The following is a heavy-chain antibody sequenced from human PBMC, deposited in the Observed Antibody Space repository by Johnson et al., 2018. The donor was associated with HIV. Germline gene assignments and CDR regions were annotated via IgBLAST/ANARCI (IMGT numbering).Heavy chain of an antibody. J-gene: IGHJ3*02. CDR2: ISGSPHST. D-gene: IGHD6-6*01. Sequence: VQLVESGGGLVQPGGSLRLSCGASAFTFSSNDMKWVRQAPGQGLEWVSPISGSPHSTYSADSVSGRFTISRDNSKNSLYLQMNSLRAEDTALYCCTRRESSELGDAFDIWGQGTMVTVSS. V-gene: IGHV3-23*04. CDR3: TRRESSELGDAFDI. CDR1: AFTFSSND.